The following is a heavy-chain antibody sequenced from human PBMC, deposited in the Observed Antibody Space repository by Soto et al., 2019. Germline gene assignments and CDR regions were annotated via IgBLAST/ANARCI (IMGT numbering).Heavy chain of an antibody. CDR2: IXXXGSNX. CDR1: GFTFSSXG. J-gene: IGHJ4*02. V-gene: IGHV3-33*01. Sequence: GGSLRLSCAASGFTFSSXGMXWVRXAPGKGLEWVAVIXXXGSNXYYSDSVKGRFTISRDNSKNTLYLQMNSLRAEDTAVYYCARDFGLRYFDWXXEPGGFDYWGQGTLVTVSS. D-gene: IGHD3-9*01. CDR3: ARDFGLRYFDWXXEPGGFDY.